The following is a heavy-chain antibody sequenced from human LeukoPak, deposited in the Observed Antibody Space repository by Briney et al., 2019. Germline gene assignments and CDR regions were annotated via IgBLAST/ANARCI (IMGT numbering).Heavy chain of an antibody. CDR2: INPNSGGT. D-gene: IGHD7-27*01. J-gene: IGHJ2*01. Sequence: ASVKVSCKASGGTFSSYAISWVRQAPGQGLEWMGWINPNSGGTNYAQKFQGRVTMTRDTSISTAYMELSRLRSDDTAVYYCARGSPNWGAPYWYFDLWGRGTLVTVS. CDR1: GGTFSSYA. CDR3: ARGSPNWGAPYWYFDL. V-gene: IGHV1-2*02.